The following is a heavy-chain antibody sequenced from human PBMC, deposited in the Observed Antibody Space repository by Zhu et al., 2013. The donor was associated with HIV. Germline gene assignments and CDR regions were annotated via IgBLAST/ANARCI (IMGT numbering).Heavy chain of an antibody. Sequence: QVQLVQSGAEVKKPGSSVKVSCKASGGTFSSYAISWVRQAPGQGLEWMGGIIPIFGTANYAQKFQGRVTITADESTSTAYMELSSLRSEDTAVYYCARGGIGGSVSPPVGAHPSEYFQHWGQGTLVTGLL. CDR2: IIPIFGTA. J-gene: IGHJ1*01. V-gene: IGHV1-69*01. CDR1: GGTFSSYA. CDR3: ARGGIGGSVSPPVGAHPSEYFQH. D-gene: IGHD1-26*01.